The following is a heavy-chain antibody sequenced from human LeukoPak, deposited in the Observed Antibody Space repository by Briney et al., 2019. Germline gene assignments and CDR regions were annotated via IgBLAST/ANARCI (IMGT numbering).Heavy chain of an antibody. CDR2: ISGSGGST. CDR1: GFTFSSYS. J-gene: IGHJ5*02. D-gene: IGHD5-18*01. Sequence: GGSLRLSCAASGFTFSSYSMNWVRQAPGKGLEWVSAISGSGGSTYYADSVKGRFTISRDNSKDTLYLQMNSLRAEDTAVYYCAKDQQLWSYDWFDPWGQGTLVTVSS. CDR3: AKDQQLWSYDWFDP. V-gene: IGHV3-23*01.